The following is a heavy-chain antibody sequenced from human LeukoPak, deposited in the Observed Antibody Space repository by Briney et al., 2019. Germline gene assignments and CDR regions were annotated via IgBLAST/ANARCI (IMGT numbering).Heavy chain of an antibody. CDR3: ARSMVTPYHFDY. CDR2: IYAGGST. V-gene: IGHV3-53*01. J-gene: IGHJ4*02. D-gene: IGHD2-21*02. Sequence: GGSLRLSCAASGFIVSSNYLSWVRQAPGKGLEWVSSIYAGGSTYYADSVKGRFIISRDNSKNTVYLPMNSLRVEDTAVYYCARSMVTPYHFDYWGQGTLVTVSS. CDR1: GFIVSSNY.